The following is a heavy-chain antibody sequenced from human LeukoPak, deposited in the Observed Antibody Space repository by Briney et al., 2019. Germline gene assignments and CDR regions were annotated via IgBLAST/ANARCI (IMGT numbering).Heavy chain of an antibody. J-gene: IGHJ4*02. CDR1: GGSISGTNYY. CDR3: ARDGRGYSSGWWRY. V-gene: IGHV4-39*07. D-gene: IGHD6-19*01. CDR2: IHYNGHT. Sequence: SETLSLTCTVSGGSISGTNYYWGWIRQPPGKGLEWIGSIHYNGHTYSNPSLESRVTMSVDTSNNQFSLKLSSVTAADTAVYYCARDGRGYSSGWWRYWGQGTLVTVSS.